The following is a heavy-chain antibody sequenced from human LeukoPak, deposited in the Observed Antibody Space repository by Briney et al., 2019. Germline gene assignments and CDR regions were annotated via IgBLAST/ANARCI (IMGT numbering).Heavy chain of an antibody. CDR3: ARADQTYYDFWSGYYVFEGGYYFDY. J-gene: IGHJ4*02. V-gene: IGHV3-30*07. CDR1: GFTSSSHS. CDR2: ISYDGGNK. D-gene: IGHD3-3*01. Sequence: GGSLRLSCAASGFTSSSHSMHWVRQAPGKGLEWLAVISYDGGNKYYPDSVKGRFTISRDNSKNTLYLQMNSLRAEDTAVYYCARADQTYYDFWSGYYVFEGGYYFDYWGQGTLVTVSS.